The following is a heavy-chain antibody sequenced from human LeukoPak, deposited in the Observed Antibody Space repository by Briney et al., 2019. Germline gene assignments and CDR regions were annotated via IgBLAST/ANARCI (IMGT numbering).Heavy chain of an antibody. V-gene: IGHV1-69*04. J-gene: IGHJ4*02. Sequence: VASVKVSCKSSGGTFSSYAISWVRQALGEGLEWMGRIIPILGIANYAQKFQGRVTITADKSTSTAYMELSSLRSEDTAVYYCAGAYYGSGETLDYWGQGTLVTVSS. CDR3: AGAYYGSGETLDY. CDR2: IIPILGIA. D-gene: IGHD3-10*01. CDR1: GGTFSSYA.